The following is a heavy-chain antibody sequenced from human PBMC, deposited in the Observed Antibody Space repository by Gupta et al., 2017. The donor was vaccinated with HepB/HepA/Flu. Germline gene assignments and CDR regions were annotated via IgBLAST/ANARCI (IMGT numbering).Heavy chain of an antibody. CDR1: GFTFSSYS. V-gene: IGHV3-21*01. Sequence: EVQLVESGGGLVKPGGSLRLSCAASGFTFSSYSMNWVRQAPGKGLEWVSSISSSSSYIYYADSVKGRFTISRDNAKNSLYLQMNSLRAEDTAVYYCARAESSGWDDYWGQGTLVAVSS. CDR2: ISSSSSYI. D-gene: IGHD6-19*01. J-gene: IGHJ4*02. CDR3: ARAESSGWDDY.